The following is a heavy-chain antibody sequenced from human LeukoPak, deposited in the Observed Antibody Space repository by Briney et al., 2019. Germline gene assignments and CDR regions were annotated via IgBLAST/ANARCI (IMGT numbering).Heavy chain of an antibody. D-gene: IGHD3-22*01. CDR2: IYYSGST. CDR3: ARDLLPYDSSGYSRDAFDI. Sequence: SETLSLTCTVSGGSISSRSYTWGWIRQPPGKGLEWIGSIYYSGSTYYNPSLKSRVTISVDTSKNQFSLKLSSVTAADTAVYYCARDLLPYDSSGYSRDAFDIWGQGTMVTVSS. J-gene: IGHJ3*02. CDR1: GGSISSRSYT. V-gene: IGHV4-39*07.